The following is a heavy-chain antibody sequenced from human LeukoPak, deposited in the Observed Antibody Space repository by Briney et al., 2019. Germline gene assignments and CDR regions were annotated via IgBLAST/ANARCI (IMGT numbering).Heavy chain of an antibody. CDR3: ARGSLRYFDWLPSNWFNP. CDR2: INHSGST. J-gene: IGHJ5*02. Sequence: SETLSLTCAVYGGSFSGYYWSWIRQPPGKGLEWIGEINHSGSTNYNPSLKSRVTISVDTSKNQFSLKLSSVTAADTAVYYCARGSLRYFDWLPSNWFNPWGQGTLVTVSS. CDR1: GGSFSGYY. V-gene: IGHV4-34*01. D-gene: IGHD3-9*01.